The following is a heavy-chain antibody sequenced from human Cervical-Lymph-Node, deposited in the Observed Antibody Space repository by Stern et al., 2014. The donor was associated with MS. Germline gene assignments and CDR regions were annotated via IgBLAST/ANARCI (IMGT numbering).Heavy chain of an antibody. CDR3: VRGLSGYDYWYFDL. D-gene: IGHD3-3*01. Sequence: QVQLVQSGAEVKKPGSSVNVSCKASGGTFNNFAVSWVRQAPGQGYEWMGGITPILESTNYAQKFRHRVTITADKSTNTVYMELSSLKSDDTAIYYCVRGLSGYDYWYFDLWGRGTLVTVSS. CDR2: ITPILEST. CDR1: GGTFNNFA. J-gene: IGHJ2*01. V-gene: IGHV1-69*06.